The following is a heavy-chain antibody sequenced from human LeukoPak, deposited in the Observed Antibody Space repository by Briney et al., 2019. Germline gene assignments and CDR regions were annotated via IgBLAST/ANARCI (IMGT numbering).Heavy chain of an antibody. D-gene: IGHD6-13*01. CDR3: AYSSSWYPTGVYFDY. Sequence: SVKVSCEASGGTFSSYAISWVRQAPGQGLEWMGGIIPIFGTANYAQKFQGRVTITADESTSTAYMELSSLRSEDTAVYYCAYSSSWYPTGVYFDYWGQGTLVTVSS. J-gene: IGHJ4*02. CDR2: IIPIFGTA. V-gene: IGHV1-69*01. CDR1: GGTFSSYA.